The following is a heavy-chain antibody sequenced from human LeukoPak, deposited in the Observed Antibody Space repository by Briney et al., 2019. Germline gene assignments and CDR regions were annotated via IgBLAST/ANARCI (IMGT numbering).Heavy chain of an antibody. V-gene: IGHV4-59*08. CDR3: ARGTLDYGDYGGHDAFDI. CDR1: GGSISSYY. CDR2: IYYSGST. D-gene: IGHD4-17*01. J-gene: IGHJ3*02. Sequence: SETLSLTCTVSGGSISSYYWSWIRQPPGKGLEWIGYIYYSGSTNYNPSLKSRVTISVDTSKNQFSLKLSSVTAADTAVYYCARGTLDYGDYGGHDAFDIWGQGTMVTVSS.